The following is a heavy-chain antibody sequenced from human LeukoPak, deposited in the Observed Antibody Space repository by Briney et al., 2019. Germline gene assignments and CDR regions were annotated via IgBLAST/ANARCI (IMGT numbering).Heavy chain of an antibody. D-gene: IGHD1-26*01. CDR3: ARDPGYSGSYQSVGVFDY. CDR2: ISAYNGNT. Sequence: ASVKVSCKASGYTFTSYSISWVRQAPGQGLEWVGWISAYNGNTNYAQKLQGRVTMTTDTSTSTAYMELRSLRSDDTAVYYCARDPGYSGSYQSVGVFDYWGQGTLVTVSS. CDR1: GYTFTSYS. J-gene: IGHJ4*02. V-gene: IGHV1-18*01.